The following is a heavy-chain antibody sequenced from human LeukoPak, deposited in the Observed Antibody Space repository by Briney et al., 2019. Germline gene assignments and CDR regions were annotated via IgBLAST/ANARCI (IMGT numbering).Heavy chain of an antibody. CDR1: GFTFSSYG. CDR3: AREGIYDYVWGSYDY. Sequence: GGSLRLSCAASGFTFSSYGMHWVRQAPGKGLEWVAVIWYDGSNKYYADSVKGRFTISRDNSKNTLYLQMNSLRAEDTAVYYCAREGIYDYVWGSYDYWGQGTPVTVSS. J-gene: IGHJ4*02. CDR2: IWYDGSNK. D-gene: IGHD3-16*01. V-gene: IGHV3-33*08.